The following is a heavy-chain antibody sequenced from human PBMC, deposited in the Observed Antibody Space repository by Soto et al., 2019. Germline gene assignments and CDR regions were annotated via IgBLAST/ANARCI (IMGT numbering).Heavy chain of an antibody. J-gene: IGHJ4*02. V-gene: IGHV4-59*11. D-gene: IGHD6-19*01. CDR3: ARVGSSGWSPDY. CDR2: IFYTGST. Sequence: SETLSLTCTVSGGSISGHYWIWIRQSPGKGLEWIGYIFYTGSTNYNPSLKSRVTLSADTSKNQFSLRLSSVTAADTAVYYCARVGSSGWSPDYWGQGTLVAVSS. CDR1: GGSISGHY.